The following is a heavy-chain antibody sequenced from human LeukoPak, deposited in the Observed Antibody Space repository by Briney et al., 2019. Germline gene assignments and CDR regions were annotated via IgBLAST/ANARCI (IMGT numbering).Heavy chain of an antibody. CDR2: VYHSGGA. CDR3: AYNRNFALDN. CDR1: GASIASHSW. V-gene: IGHV4/OR15-8*01. D-gene: IGHD1-14*01. J-gene: IGHJ4*01. Sequence: SETLSLTCAVSGASIASHSWWSWVRQPPGKGLEWIGEVYHSGGANYKPSLKSRVTISEDTSRNHFSLKLTSVTAADTAVYFCAYNRNFALDNWGQGTLVTVSS.